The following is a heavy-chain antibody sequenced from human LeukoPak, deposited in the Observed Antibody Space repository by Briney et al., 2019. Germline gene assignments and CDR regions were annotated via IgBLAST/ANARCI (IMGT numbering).Heavy chain of an antibody. CDR3: ASSYSSSWNYYYGMDV. D-gene: IGHD6-13*01. CDR1: GYTFTSYG. J-gene: IGHJ6*02. V-gene: IGHV1-18*01. Sequence: GAAVKVSCKASGYTFTSYGISWVRQAPGQGVEWMGWISAYNGNTNYAQKLQGRVTMTTDTSTSTAYMELRSLRSDDTAVYYCASSYSSSWNYYYGMDVWGQGTTVTVSS. CDR2: ISAYNGNT.